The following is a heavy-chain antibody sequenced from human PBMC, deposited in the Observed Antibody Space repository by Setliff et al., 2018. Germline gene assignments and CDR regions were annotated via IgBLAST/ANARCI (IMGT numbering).Heavy chain of an antibody. Sequence: ASVKVSCKASGYTFRQSIVSWVRQAPGQGLEWLGWIGVYSGNTYSAQRFQGRVSLTTDESTNTAYLELRSLRSDDTAVYYCSRLVSYCTTTTCQRFSGGEYCGQETLVTVSS. J-gene: IGHJ4*02. CDR1: GYTFRQSI. D-gene: IGHD2-2*01. V-gene: IGHV1-18*01. CDR2: IGVYSGNT. CDR3: SRLVSYCTTTTCQRFSGGEY.